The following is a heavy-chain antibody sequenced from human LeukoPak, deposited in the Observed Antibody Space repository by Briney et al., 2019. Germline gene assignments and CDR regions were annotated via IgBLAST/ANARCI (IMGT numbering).Heavy chain of an antibody. J-gene: IGHJ4*02. D-gene: IGHD4-23*01. CDR3: ARDLGNFDRGGSYFDC. CDR2: IWFDGSKT. V-gene: IGHV3-33*01. CDR1: GFTFTNHG. Sequence: GGSLRLSCAASGFTFTNHGFHWVRQAPGKGLEWVALIWFDGSKTVYVDSVKGRFTISRDDLKNTLYLQMNSLRDEDTAVYFCARDLGNFDRGGSYFDCWGQGTLVTVSS.